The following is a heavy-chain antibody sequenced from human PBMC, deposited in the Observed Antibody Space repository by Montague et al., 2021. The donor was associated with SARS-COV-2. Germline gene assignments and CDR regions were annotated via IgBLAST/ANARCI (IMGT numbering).Heavy chain of an antibody. D-gene: IGHD3-10*01. Sequence: SLRLSCAASGFTFSSYGMHWVRQAPGKGLEWVADIWYDGSNKYYADSVKGRFTISRDNTKNTLYLQMNSLRAEDTAVYYCARVLSYYGMDVWGQGTTVTVSS. V-gene: IGHV3-33*01. CDR3: ARVLSYYGMDV. CDR2: IWYDGSNK. J-gene: IGHJ6*02. CDR1: GFTFSSYG.